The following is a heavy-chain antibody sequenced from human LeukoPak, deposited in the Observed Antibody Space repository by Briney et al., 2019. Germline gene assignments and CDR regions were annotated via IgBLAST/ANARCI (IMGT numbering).Heavy chain of an antibody. V-gene: IGHV3-23*01. Sequence: GGSLRLSCAASGFTFSNYAMSWVRQAPGKGLEWVSAISGSGGSTYYADPVKGRFTISRDNSKNTLYLQMISLRAEDTAVYYCARSGVYYYGMDVWGQGTTVTVSS. CDR2: ISGSGGST. CDR3: ARSGVYYYGMDV. D-gene: IGHD3-10*01. J-gene: IGHJ6*02. CDR1: GFTFSNYA.